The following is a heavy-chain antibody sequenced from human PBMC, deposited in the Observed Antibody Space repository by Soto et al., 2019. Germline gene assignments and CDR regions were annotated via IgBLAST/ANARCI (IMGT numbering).Heavy chain of an antibody. CDR3: AKGKSSGSGGVIVFDY. V-gene: IGHV3-23*01. CDR2: ISGSAGST. D-gene: IGHD3-10*01. CDR1: GFTFSNYA. Sequence: EVQVLESGGGLVQPGGSLRLSCAASGFTFSNYAMTWVRQAPGKGLEWVSAISGSAGSTYYADSVKGRFTISRDNSKNTLYLQLNSLRAEDTAVYYCAKGKSSGSGGVIVFDYWGQGTLVTVSS. J-gene: IGHJ4*02.